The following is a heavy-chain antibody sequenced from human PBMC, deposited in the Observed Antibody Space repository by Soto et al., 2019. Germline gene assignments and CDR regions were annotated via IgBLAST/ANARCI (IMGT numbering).Heavy chain of an antibody. V-gene: IGHV3-23*01. J-gene: IGHJ5*02. CDR3: AKVPRCSGGSCYFSNWFDP. D-gene: IGHD2-15*01. CDR1: GFTFSSYA. Sequence: EVQLLESGGGLVQPGGSLRLSCAASGFTFSSYAMSWVRQAPGKGLEWVSAISGSGGSTYYADSVKGRFTISRDNSKNTLYLQMNSLRAEDTAVYYCAKVPRCSGGSCYFSNWFDPWGQGTLVTVSS. CDR2: ISGSGGST.